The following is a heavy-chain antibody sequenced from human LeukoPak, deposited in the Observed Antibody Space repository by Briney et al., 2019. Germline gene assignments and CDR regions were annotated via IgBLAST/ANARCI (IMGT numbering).Heavy chain of an antibody. V-gene: IGHV3-21*01. J-gene: IGHJ4*02. D-gene: IGHD4-17*01. CDR1: RFIFSSYT. Sequence: GGSLRLSCSASRFIFSSYTMNWVRQAPGKGLEWVSSIDPSSTYIYYADSVKGRFTISRDNAQNSLYLQMNSLRAEDTAVYYCTRGSYGDYEYWGQGTLVTVSS. CDR3: TRGSYGDYEY. CDR2: IDPSSTYI.